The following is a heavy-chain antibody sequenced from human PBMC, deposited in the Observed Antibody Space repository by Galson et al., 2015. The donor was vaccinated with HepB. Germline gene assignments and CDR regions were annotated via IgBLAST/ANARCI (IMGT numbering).Heavy chain of an antibody. CDR3: ASSRGRGYGMDV. CDR1: GGTSSSYT. J-gene: IGHJ6*02. V-gene: IGHV1-69*10. Sequence: SVKVSCKASGGTSSSYTISWVRQAPGQGLEWMGGIIPILGIANYAQKFQGRVTITADKSTSTAYMELSSLRSEDTAVYYCASSRGRGYGMDVWGQGTTVTVSS. CDR2: IIPILGIA. D-gene: IGHD2-15*01.